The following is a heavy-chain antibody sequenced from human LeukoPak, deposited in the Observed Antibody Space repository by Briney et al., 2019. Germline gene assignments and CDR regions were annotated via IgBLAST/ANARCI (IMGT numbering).Heavy chain of an antibody. CDR3: ARQSGTMVTTRFDY. Sequence: GSLKLSFAASGFHFSRYSMKWVRPAPGKGLGWVSLISSSSRTIYYADSVKGRFTISRDNAKNSLYLQMNSLRAEDTAIYYCARQSGTMVTTRFDYWGQGTLVTVSS. J-gene: IGHJ4*02. D-gene: IGHD4-17*01. CDR1: GFHFSRYS. V-gene: IGHV3-48*01. CDR2: ISSSSRTI.